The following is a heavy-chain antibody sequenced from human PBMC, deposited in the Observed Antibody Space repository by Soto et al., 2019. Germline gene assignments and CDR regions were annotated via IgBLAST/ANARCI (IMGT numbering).Heavy chain of an antibody. CDR2: ISAYNGNT. Sequence: QVQLVQSGAEVKKPGASVKVSCKTSGYTFSNYGINWVRLAPGQGLEWMGWISAYNGNTNSAQKFQDRVTLTADTSTSTAYMELRSLRSDDTALYYCAGDLVPGYTGYSDYWGQGTLVTVSS. J-gene: IGHJ4*02. V-gene: IGHV1-18*01. CDR3: AGDLVPGYTGYSDY. CDR1: GYTFSNYG. D-gene: IGHD5-12*01.